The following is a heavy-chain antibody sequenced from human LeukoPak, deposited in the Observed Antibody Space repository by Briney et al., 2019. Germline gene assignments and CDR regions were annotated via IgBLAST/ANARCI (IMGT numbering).Heavy chain of an antibody. CDR2: IIPILGIA. Sequence: SVKVSCKASGGIFSSYAISWVRQAPGQGLEWMGRIIPILGIANYAQKFQGRVTITADKSTSTAYMELSSLRSEDTAVYYCARDRGWWELPQRYFDYWGQGTLVTVSS. CDR1: GGIFSSYA. J-gene: IGHJ4*02. CDR3: ARDRGWWELPQRYFDY. D-gene: IGHD1-26*01. V-gene: IGHV1-69*04.